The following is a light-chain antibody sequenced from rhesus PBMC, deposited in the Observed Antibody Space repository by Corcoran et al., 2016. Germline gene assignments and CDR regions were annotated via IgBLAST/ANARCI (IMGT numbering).Light chain of an antibody. Sequence: EIVMTQSPATLSLSPGERATLSCRARQSVSSRLDWYKQKPGPPPRLLIYDASSRVNGIPDRFSGSGSGTDFTLTISSLEPEDVAVYFCQQESNWSLTFGGGTKVELK. CDR2: DAS. CDR3: QQESNWSLT. V-gene: IGKV3-17*02. J-gene: IGKJ4*01. CDR1: QSVSSR.